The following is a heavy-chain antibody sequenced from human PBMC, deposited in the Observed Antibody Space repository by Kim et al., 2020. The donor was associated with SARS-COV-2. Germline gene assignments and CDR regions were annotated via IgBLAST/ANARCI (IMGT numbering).Heavy chain of an antibody. J-gene: IGHJ6*03. CDR3: TTDRGDTLYYYYMDV. CDR2: IKSKTDGGTT. CDR1: GFTFSNAW. D-gene: IGHD3-10*01. V-gene: IGHV3-15*01. Sequence: GGSLRLSCEASGFTFSNAWMSWVRQAPGKGLEWVGRIKSKTDGGTTDYAAPVKGRFTISRDDSKNTLYLQMNSLKTEDTAVYYCTTDRGDTLYYYYMDVWGQGTTVTVSS.